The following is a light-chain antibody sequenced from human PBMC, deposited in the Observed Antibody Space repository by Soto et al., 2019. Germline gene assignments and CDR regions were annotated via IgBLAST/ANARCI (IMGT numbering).Light chain of an antibody. J-gene: IGLJ1*01. V-gene: IGLV2-14*01. Sequence: QSALTQPASVSGSPGQSIAISCTGTSSDVGGYNYVSWYQQHPGKAPKPMIYEVTNRPSGVSDRFSGSKSGNTASLTISGXQAEDEADYYCSSYTSSTTYVFGTGTKVTVL. CDR3: SSYTSSTTYV. CDR1: SSDVGGYNY. CDR2: EVT.